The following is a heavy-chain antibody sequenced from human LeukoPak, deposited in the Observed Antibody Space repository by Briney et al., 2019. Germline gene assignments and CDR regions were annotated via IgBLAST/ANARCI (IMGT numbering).Heavy chain of an antibody. Sequence: SQTLSLTCAISGDSVSSDTVTWNWIRQSPSRGLEWLGRTRYRSKWHNDYAVSVKSRITINPDTSKNLFSLQLNSMTPEDTAVYYCARYDSSGHYDAFDIWGQGTMVTVSS. CDR3: ARYDSSGHYDAFDI. CDR1: GDSVSSDTVT. V-gene: IGHV6-1*01. D-gene: IGHD3-22*01. J-gene: IGHJ3*02. CDR2: TRYRSKWHN.